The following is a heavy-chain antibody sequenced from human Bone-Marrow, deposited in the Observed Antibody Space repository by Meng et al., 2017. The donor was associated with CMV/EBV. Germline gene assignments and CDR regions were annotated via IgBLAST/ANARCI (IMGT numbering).Heavy chain of an antibody. D-gene: IGHD6-6*01. CDR1: GFTFSSYG. CDR2: ISTSGSYR. J-gene: IGHJ3*02. V-gene: IGHV3-21*01. Sequence: GGSLRLSCAASGFTFSSYGMDWVRQALGKRLEWVSSISTSGSYRYYAASVSGRFTISRDNAKNSLFLQMDSLRVEDTAVYYCAMMAYSSSSGGFDICGQGTMVTVSS. CDR3: AMMAYSSSSGGFDI.